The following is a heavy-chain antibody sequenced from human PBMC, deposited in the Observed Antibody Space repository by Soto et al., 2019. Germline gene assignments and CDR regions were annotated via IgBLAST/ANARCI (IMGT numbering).Heavy chain of an antibody. Sequence: LLMLSLTYTVAWASIIGNYGTWIRQPAGKGLEWIGRIYTSGSTNYNPSLKSRVTMSVDTSKNQFSLKLSSVTAADTAVYYCARELPGYGVDYWGQGTLVTVSS. CDR2: IYTSGST. D-gene: IGHD4-17*01. CDR1: WASIIGNY. CDR3: ARELPGYGVDY. J-gene: IGHJ4*02. V-gene: IGHV4-4*07.